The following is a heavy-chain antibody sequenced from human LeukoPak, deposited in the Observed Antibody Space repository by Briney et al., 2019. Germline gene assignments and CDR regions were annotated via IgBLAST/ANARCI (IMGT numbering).Heavy chain of an antibody. CDR1: GFIFSNYW. Sequence: GRSLRLSCSASGFIFSNYWMTWVRQAPGKGLEWVANIKQDGSEKYYVDSVKGRFTISRDNAKKSLYLQMNSLRAEDTAVYFCARDMIILQSWGQGTLVTVSS. CDR3: ARDMIILQS. J-gene: IGHJ5*02. CDR2: IKQDGSEK. D-gene: IGHD3-16*01. V-gene: IGHV3-7*04.